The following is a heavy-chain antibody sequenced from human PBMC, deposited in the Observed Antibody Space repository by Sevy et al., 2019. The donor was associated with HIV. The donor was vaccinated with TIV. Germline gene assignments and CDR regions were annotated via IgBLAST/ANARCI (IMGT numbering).Heavy chain of an antibody. Sequence: EGSLRLSCAASGFTFEDDGMSWVRQVPGKGPEWVSGINWNGGSTSYADSVKGRFTISRDNAKNSLFLQMKGLRAEDTALYYCARDPPSSYDYRTGYHDSWGQGTRVTVSS. CDR3: ARDPPSSYDYRTGYHDS. CDR1: GFTFEDDG. V-gene: IGHV3-20*04. J-gene: IGHJ4*02. D-gene: IGHD3-3*01. CDR2: INWNGGST.